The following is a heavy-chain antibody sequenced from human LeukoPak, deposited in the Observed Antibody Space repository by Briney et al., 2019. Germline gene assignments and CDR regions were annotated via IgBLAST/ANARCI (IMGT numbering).Heavy chain of an antibody. CDR3: ARDENWGPDY. V-gene: IGHV1-2*02. Sequence: ASVKVSCTGSGFTFTGHYMHWVRQAPGQGLEWMGCIHAGRGDTNYAQKFQGRFTMTRDTSINTLFMELSSLRSDDTAVYYCARDENWGPDYWGQGTLVTVSS. CDR2: IHAGRGDT. CDR1: GFTFTGHY. D-gene: IGHD7-27*01. J-gene: IGHJ4*02.